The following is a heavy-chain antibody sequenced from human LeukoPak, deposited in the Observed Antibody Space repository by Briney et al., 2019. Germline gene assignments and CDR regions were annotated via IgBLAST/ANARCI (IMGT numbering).Heavy chain of an antibody. CDR2: IYSVGDT. V-gene: IGHV3-66*01. CDR3: ARDPPAVRTNTYA. Sequence: GGSLRLSVAASGFTVSNNYINWVRQAPGKGLEWVSLIYSVGDTHYADSVKGRFTISRDSSKNTLYLQMNSLRAEDTAVYYCARDPPAVRTNTYAWGQGTLVTVSS. D-gene: IGHD4/OR15-4a*01. J-gene: IGHJ5*02. CDR1: GFTVSNNY.